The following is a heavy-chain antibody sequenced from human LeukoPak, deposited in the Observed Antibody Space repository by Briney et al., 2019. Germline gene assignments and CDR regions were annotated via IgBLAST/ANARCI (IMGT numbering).Heavy chain of an antibody. Sequence: SETLSLTCSVSGGSISSPNHDWAWIRQPPGEGLGWIRSIYYSGTTYFNLSLKSRVTLSVDTAQNQFSLKLSSVTAADTAIYFCARSLGANTWVGNWFDPWGQGTLVTVSP. D-gene: IGHD3-10*01. J-gene: IGHJ5*02. V-gene: IGHV4-39*01. CDR1: GGSISSPNHD. CDR2: IYYSGTT. CDR3: ARSLGANTWVGNWFDP.